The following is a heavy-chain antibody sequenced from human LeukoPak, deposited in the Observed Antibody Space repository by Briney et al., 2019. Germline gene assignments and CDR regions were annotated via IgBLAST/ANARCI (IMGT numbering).Heavy chain of an antibody. J-gene: IGHJ4*02. Sequence: PGASLQISCKGSGYTFTSYWIGWVRQMPGKGLEWMGIIYPGDSDTRYSPSFQGHVTISADKSITTAYLQWSSLKASDTAMYYCARQSGGAFDYWGQGTLVTASS. CDR2: IYPGDSDT. V-gene: IGHV5-51*01. D-gene: IGHD1-26*01. CDR3: ARQSGGAFDY. CDR1: GYTFTSYW.